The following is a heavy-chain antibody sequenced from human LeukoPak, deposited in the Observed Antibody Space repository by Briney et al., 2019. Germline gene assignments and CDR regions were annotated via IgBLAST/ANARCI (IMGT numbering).Heavy chain of an antibody. J-gene: IGHJ4*02. V-gene: IGHV4-59*01. D-gene: IGHD4/OR15-4a*01. CDR1: GGSISSYY. CDR2: IYYSGST. CDR3: ARGLTTLDY. Sequence: SETLSLTCTVSGGSISSYYWSWIRQPPGKGLEWIGYIYYSGSTNYNPSLTSRVTISVDTSKNQFSLKLSSVTAADTAVYYCARGLTTLDYWGQGTLVTVSS.